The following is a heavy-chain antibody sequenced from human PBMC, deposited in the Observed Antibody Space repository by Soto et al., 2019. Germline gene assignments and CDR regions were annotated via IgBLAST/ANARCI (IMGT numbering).Heavy chain of an antibody. J-gene: IGHJ6*02. V-gene: IGHV3-30-3*01. CDR3: ARAWSGYCSSTSCYQAYYYYGMDV. CDR2: ISYDGSNK. CDR1: GFTFSSYA. D-gene: IGHD2-2*01. Sequence: GGSLRLCCAASGFTFSSYAMHWVRQAPGKGLEWVAVISYDGSNKYYADSVKGRFTISRDNSKNTLYLQMNSLRAEDTAVYYCARAWSGYCSSTSCYQAYYYYGMDVWGQGTTVTVSS.